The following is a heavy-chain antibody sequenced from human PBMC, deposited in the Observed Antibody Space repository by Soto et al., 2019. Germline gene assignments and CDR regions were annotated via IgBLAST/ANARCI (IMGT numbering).Heavy chain of an antibody. V-gene: IGHV4-61*01. CDR3: ATEDSSGYLY. Sequence: QVQLQESGPGLVKPSETLSLTCTVSGGSVSSGSYYWSWIRQPPGKGLEWIGYIYYSGSTNYNPSLKSRVTISVDTSKNQCSLKLSSVTAADTAVYYCATEDSSGYLYWGQGTLVTVSS. CDR2: IYYSGST. D-gene: IGHD3-22*01. J-gene: IGHJ4*02. CDR1: GGSVSSGSYY.